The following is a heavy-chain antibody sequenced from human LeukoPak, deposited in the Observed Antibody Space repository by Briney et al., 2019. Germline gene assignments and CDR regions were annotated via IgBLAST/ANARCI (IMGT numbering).Heavy chain of an antibody. J-gene: IGHJ6*03. CDR2: ISGSGGST. Sequence: NPGGSLRLSCAASGFTFSSYAMSWVRQAPGKGLEWVSAISGSGGSTYYADSVKGRFTISRDNSKNTLYLQMNSLRAEDTAVYCWAKRGAYYYYMDVWGKGTTVTVSS. CDR1: GFTFSSYA. V-gene: IGHV3-23*01. CDR3: AKRGAYYYYMDV.